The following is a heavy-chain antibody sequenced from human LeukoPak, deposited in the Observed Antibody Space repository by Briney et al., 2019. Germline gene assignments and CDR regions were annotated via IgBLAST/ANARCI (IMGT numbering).Heavy chain of an antibody. D-gene: IGHD5-18*01. V-gene: IGHV1-8*01. CDR2: MNFNSGNT. CDR1: GSTFPNYD. Sequence: ASVKVSCKASGSTFPNYDINWVRQATGQGLEWMGWMNFNSGNTGYAQKFQGRVTMTRNTAISTVYMELSSPKSEDTAIYYCAKVGLGNTAIHIWGQGTMVTVSS. CDR3: AKVGLGNTAIHI. J-gene: IGHJ3*02.